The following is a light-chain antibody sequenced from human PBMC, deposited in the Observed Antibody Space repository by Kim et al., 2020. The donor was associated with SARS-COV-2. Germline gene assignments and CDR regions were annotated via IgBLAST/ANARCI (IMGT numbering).Light chain of an antibody. CDR1: QSVGSS. Sequence: EIVMTQSPATLSVSPGERATLSCRASQSVGSSLAWYQQKPGQAPRLLIYGASTWATGIPARFSGSGSGIEFTLTISSLQSEDFAVYYCQQYNNWPLTFGGGTKVDIK. V-gene: IGKV3-15*01. CDR2: GAS. CDR3: QQYNNWPLT. J-gene: IGKJ4*01.